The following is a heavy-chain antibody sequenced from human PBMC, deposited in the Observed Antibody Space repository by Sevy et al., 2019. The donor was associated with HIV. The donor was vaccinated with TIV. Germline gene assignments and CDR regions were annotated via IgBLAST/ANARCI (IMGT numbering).Heavy chain of an antibody. D-gene: IGHD3-22*01. CDR3: ARMGTYYYDSSGYLTPLDY. CDR1: GGTFSSYA. CDR2: IIPIFGTA. V-gene: IGHV1-69*13. J-gene: IGHJ4*02. Sequence: ASVKVSCKASGGTFSSYAISWVRQAPGQGLEWMGGIIPIFGTANYAQKFQGRVTITADESTRTAYMELSSLRSEDTAVYYCARMGTYYYDSSGYLTPLDYWGQGTLVTVSS.